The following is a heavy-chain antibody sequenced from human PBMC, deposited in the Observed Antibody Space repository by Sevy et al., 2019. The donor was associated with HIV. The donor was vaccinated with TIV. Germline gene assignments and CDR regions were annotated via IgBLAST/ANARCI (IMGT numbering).Heavy chain of an antibody. Sequence: GGSLRLSCAASGFTFSSYSMNWVRQAPGKGLEWVSYISSSSSTIYYADSVKDRFTISRDNAKNSLYLQMNSLRAEDSAVYYCARAPEYCSGGSCYPNYYYYYGMDVWGQGTTVTVSS. CDR1: GFTFSSYS. J-gene: IGHJ6*02. V-gene: IGHV3-48*01. CDR3: ARAPEYCSGGSCYPNYYYYYGMDV. D-gene: IGHD2-15*01. CDR2: ISSSSSTI.